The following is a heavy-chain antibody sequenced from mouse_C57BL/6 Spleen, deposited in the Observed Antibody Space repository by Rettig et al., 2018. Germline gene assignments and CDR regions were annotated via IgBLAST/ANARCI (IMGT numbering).Heavy chain of an antibody. Sequence: NYNEKFKSKATLTVDKSSSTAYMQLSSLTSEDSAVYYCARGDGAYYFDYWGQGTTLTVSS. D-gene: IGHD2-3*01. J-gene: IGHJ2*01. V-gene: IGHV1-53*01. CDR3: ARGDGAYYFDY.